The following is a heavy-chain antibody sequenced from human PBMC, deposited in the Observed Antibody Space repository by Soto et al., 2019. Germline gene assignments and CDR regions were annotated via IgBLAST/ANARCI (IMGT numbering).Heavy chain of an antibody. V-gene: IGHV3-23*01. J-gene: IGHJ4*02. CDR2: ISGSGGTP. CDR3: AMGLAAAGPLDY. Sequence: EVQLLGSGGGLVQPGGSLRLSCAASGFTLSYSAMSWVRQAPGRGLEWVSTISGSGGTPYYADSVKGRFTISRDNSKNSLYLRLNSLRADDTAIYYCAMGLAAAGPLDYWGQGALVTVSS. D-gene: IGHD6-13*01. CDR1: GFTLSYSA.